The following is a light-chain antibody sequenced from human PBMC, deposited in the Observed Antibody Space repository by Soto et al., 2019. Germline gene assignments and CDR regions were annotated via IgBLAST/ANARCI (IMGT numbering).Light chain of an antibody. V-gene: IGKV3-20*01. Sequence: EIVLTQSPGTLSLSPGERATLSCRASQSVNNNYLAWYQKKPGQAPRLLIFNASNRATGIPDRFSGSGSGTDFTLTISRLEPEDFAVYYCQHYRSSPPKYSFGQGTKLEIK. CDR2: NAS. CDR1: QSVNNNY. J-gene: IGKJ2*01. CDR3: QHYRSSPPKYS.